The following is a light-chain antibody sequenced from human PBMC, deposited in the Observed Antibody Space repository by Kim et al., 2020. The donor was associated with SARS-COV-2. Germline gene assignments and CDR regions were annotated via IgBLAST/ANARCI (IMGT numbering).Light chain of an antibody. V-gene: IGKV3-11*01. CDR2: DVS. CDR1: LTRS. CDR3: QQRRNWPYA. J-gene: IGKJ2*01. Sequence: LTRSLAWFQQKPGQAPRTLLYDVSTRATGIPARFSGGGSGTDFTHTITNLQPEDSAVYYCQQRRNWPYAFGQGTKLEI.